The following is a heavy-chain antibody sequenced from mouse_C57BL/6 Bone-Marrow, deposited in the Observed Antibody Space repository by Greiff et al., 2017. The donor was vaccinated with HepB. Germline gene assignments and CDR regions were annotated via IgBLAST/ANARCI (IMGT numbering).Heavy chain of an antibody. CDR3: ARGGSSSLYAMDY. J-gene: IGHJ4*01. V-gene: IGHV3-6*01. Sequence: VQRVESGPGLVKPSQSLSLTCSVTGYSITSGYYWNWIRQFPGNKLEWMGYISYDGSNNYNPSLKNRISITRDTSKNQFFLKLNPVTTEDTATYYCARGGSSSLYAMDYWGQGTSVTVSS. CDR1: GYSITSGYY. D-gene: IGHD1-1*01. CDR2: ISYDGSN.